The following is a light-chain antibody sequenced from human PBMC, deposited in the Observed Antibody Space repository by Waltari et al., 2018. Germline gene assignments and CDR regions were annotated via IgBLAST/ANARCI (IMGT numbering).Light chain of an antibody. CDR3: DSYAGTKTLL. CDR1: SSDLGGYTY. J-gene: IGLJ2*01. V-gene: IGLV2-8*01. Sequence: QSALTQPPSASGSPGQSVTISCTGTSSDLGGYTYVSWYQRQPDKAPNLLIYEVTKRPSGVPDRFSGSKSGNTAFLTVSGLQAEDEGDYYCDSYAGTKTLLFGGGTKLTVL. CDR2: EVT.